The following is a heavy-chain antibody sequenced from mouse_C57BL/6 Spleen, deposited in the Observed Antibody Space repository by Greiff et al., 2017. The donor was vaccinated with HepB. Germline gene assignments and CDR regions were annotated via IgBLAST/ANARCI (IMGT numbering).Heavy chain of an antibody. CDR3: ASDGYGAY. D-gene: IGHD2-3*01. J-gene: IGHJ3*01. V-gene: IGHV1-59*01. CDR2: IDPSDSYT. CDR1: GYTFTSYW. Sequence: VQLQESGAELVRPGTSVKLSCKASGYTFTSYWMHWVKQRPGQGLEWIGVIDPSDSYTNYNQKFKGKATLTVDTSSTTAYMQLSSLTSEDSAVYYCASDGYGAYWGQGTLVTVSA.